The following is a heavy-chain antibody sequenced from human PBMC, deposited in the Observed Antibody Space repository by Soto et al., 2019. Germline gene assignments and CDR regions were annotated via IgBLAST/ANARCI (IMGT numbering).Heavy chain of an antibody. V-gene: IGHV1-69*13. D-gene: IGHD7-27*01. J-gene: IGHJ4*02. CDR1: GGTFSSYA. Sequence: GASVKVSCKASGGTFSSYAISWVRQAPGQGPEWMGGIIPIFGTANYAQNFQGRVTITADESTSTAYMELSSLRSEDTAVYYCATGNWGSFNAGYWGQGTLVTSPQ. CDR3: ATGNWGSFNAGY. CDR2: IIPIFGTA.